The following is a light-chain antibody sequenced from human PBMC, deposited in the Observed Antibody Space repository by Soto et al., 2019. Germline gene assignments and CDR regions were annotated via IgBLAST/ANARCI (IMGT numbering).Light chain of an antibody. Sequence: DIQMTQSPSTLSASVGGRVTITCRASQSAGTWVAWYQQKPGKAPKLLIFGASNLESGVPSRFSGSGSGTEFTLTIATLQPDDFATYFCQHYHRNMWSFGPGTKVDIK. CDR2: GAS. J-gene: IGKJ1*01. CDR1: QSAGTW. CDR3: QHYHRNMWS. V-gene: IGKV1-5*01.